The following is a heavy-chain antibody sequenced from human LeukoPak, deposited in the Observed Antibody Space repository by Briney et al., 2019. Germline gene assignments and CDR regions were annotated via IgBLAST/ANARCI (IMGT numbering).Heavy chain of an antibody. D-gene: IGHD5-18*01. J-gene: IGHJ4*02. CDR2: IYSVDST. V-gene: IGHV3-66*01. CDR1: GFTVSSNY. Sequence: GGSLRLSCAASGFTVSSNYMNWVRQAPGKGLEWVSLIYSVDSTYYADSVKGRFTISRDNSKNTLYLQMNSLRAEDTAVYYCARGSWDTAIIYWGQGTLVTVSS. CDR3: ARGSWDTAIIY.